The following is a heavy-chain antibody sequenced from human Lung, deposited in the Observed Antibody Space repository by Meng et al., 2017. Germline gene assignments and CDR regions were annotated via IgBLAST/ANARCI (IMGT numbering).Heavy chain of an antibody. CDR2: IIDSGST. J-gene: IGHJ4*02. D-gene: IGHD6-19*01. V-gene: IGHV4-34*02. CDR1: CGSFSGYY. Sequence: QVHLKQWGAGLLKPSETLSLPCAVVCGSFSGYYWSWIRQPPGKGLEWIGEIIDSGSTNYNPSLKSRVTISVDTSKNQFSLRVTSVTAADRAVYYCVRRTYSSGWYFDYWGQGTLVTVSS. CDR3: VRRTYSSGWYFDY.